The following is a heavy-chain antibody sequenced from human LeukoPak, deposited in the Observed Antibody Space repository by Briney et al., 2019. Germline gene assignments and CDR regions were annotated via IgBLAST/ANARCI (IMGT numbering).Heavy chain of an antibody. D-gene: IGHD5-18*01. CDR1: GYTFTSYG. CDR3: AREVDTTYYFDY. V-gene: IGHV1-18*01. Sequence: APVTVSCKASGYTFTSYGISWVRQAPGQGLEWMGWISAYNGNTNYAQKLQGRVTMTTDTSTSTAYMELRSLRSDDTAVYYCAREVDTTYYFDYWGQGTLVTVSS. CDR2: ISAYNGNT. J-gene: IGHJ4*02.